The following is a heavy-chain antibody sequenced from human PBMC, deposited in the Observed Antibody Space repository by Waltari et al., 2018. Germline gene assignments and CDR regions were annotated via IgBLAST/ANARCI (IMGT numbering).Heavy chain of an antibody. Sequence: EVQLVESGGGLVQPGGSLRLSCAASGFTFSSYAMSWVRQAPGRGLEWVSGISGSGGSTYYADSVKGRFTISRDNSKNTLYLQMNSLRAEDTAVYYCATLGYGSGNFDIWGQGTMVTVSS. V-gene: IGHV3-23*04. CDR2: ISGSGGST. CDR3: ATLGYGSGNFDI. CDR1: GFTFSSYA. D-gene: IGHD3-10*01. J-gene: IGHJ3*02.